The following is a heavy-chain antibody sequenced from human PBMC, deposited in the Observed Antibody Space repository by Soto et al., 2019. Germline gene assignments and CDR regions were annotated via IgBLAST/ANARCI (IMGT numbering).Heavy chain of an antibody. Sequence: SETLSLTCTVSGGSISSGDYYWSWIRQPPGKGLEWIGYIYYSGSTYYNPSLKSRVTISVDTSKNQFSLKLSSVTAADTAVYHCAREWPLLGSMVLRPLGPLGMDGWGQGASVTVSS. D-gene: IGHD3-10*01. V-gene: IGHV4-30-4*01. J-gene: IGHJ6*02. CDR1: GGSISSGDYY. CDR2: IYYSGST. CDR3: AREWPLLGSMVLRPLGPLGMDG.